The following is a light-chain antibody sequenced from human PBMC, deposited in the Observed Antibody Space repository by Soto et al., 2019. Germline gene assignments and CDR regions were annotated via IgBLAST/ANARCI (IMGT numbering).Light chain of an antibody. CDR3: ATWDGSLSVGV. Sequence: LTQPPSVSAAPEQKVTISCSGGSSNLGINFVSWYQQFPGGVPKLLIYENNKRPSGIPDRFSGAKSGTSATLDITGLQAGDEADYYCATWDGSLSVGVFGGGTKVTVL. J-gene: IGLJ1*01. CDR1: SSNLGINF. V-gene: IGLV1-51*02. CDR2: ENN.